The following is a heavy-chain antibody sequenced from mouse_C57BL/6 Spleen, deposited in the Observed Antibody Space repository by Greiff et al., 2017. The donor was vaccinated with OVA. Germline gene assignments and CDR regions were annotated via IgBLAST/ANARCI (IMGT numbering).Heavy chain of an antibody. D-gene: IGHD1-1*01. J-gene: IGHJ3*01. CDR1: GYTFTSYW. CDR3: ASHYYGSSSFAY. V-gene: IGHV1-7*01. CDR2: INPSSGYT. Sequence: VQLQQSGADLAKPGASVKLSCKASGYTFTSYWMHWVKQRPGQGLEWIGYINPSSGYTKYNQKFKDKATLTADKSSSTAYMQLSSLTYEDSAVYYCASHYYGSSSFAYWGQGTLVTVSA.